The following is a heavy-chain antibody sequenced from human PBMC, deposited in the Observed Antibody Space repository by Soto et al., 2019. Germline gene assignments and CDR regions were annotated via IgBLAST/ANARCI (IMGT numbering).Heavy chain of an antibody. CDR3: ARASNKRGYSYGPDY. CDR2: IYYSGST. V-gene: IGHV4-31*03. CDR1: GGSISSGGYY. Sequence: SETLSLTCTVSGGSISSGGYYWSWIRQHPGKGLEWIGYIYYSGSTYYNPSLKSRVTISVDTSKNQFSLKLSSVTAADTAVYYCARASNKRGYSYGPDYWVQGTLVT. D-gene: IGHD5-18*01. J-gene: IGHJ4*02.